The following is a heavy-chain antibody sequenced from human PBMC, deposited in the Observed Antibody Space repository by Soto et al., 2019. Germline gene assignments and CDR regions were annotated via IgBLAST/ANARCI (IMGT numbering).Heavy chain of an antibody. CDR1: GFTFSTYG. D-gene: IGHD4-17*01. Sequence: QVQLVESGGGVVQPGRSLRLSCAASGFTFSTYGMHWVRQAPGKGLEWVAVISYDGSNKYYADSVKGRFTISRDNSKNKLYLQMISLRAEDTAVYYCAKDKKTTVILDALDIWGQGTMVTVSS. CDR3: AKDKKTTVILDALDI. CDR2: ISYDGSNK. V-gene: IGHV3-30*18. J-gene: IGHJ3*02.